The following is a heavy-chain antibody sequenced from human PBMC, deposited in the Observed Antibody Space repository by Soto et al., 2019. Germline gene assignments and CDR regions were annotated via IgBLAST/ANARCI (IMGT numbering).Heavy chain of an antibody. D-gene: IGHD3-22*01. CDR3: ARTRGGYLLFQH. Sequence: QLQLQESGPGLVKPSETLSLTCTVSGGSISSSSYYWGWIRQPPGKGLEWIGSIYYSGSTYYNPSLKSRVTISVDTSKNQFSLKLSSVTAADTAVYYCARTRGGYLLFQHWGQGTLVTVSS. V-gene: IGHV4-39*01. J-gene: IGHJ1*01. CDR1: GGSISSSSYY. CDR2: IYYSGST.